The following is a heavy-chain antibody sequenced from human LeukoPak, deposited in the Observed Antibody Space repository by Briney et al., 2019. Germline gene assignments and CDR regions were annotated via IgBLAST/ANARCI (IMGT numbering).Heavy chain of an antibody. J-gene: IGHJ4*02. D-gene: IGHD5-24*01. Sequence: SETLSLTCAVSGYSISSGYYWGWIRQPPGKGLEWIGSIYHSGSTYYNPSLKSRVTISVDKSKNQFSLKLSSVTAADTAVYYCARQFRAYFDYWGQGTLVTVSS. V-gene: IGHV4-38-2*01. CDR3: ARQFRAYFDY. CDR2: IYHSGST. CDR1: GYSISSGYY.